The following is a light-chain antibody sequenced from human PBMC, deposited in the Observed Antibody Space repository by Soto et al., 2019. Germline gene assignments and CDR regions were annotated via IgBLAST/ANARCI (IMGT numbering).Light chain of an antibody. V-gene: IGLV1-40*01. CDR1: SSNIGAGYD. Sequence: QAVVTQPPSVSGAPGQRVTISCPGSSSNIGAGYDVHWYQQLPGTAPKLLIYGNSNRPSGVPDRFSGSKSGTSASLAITGLQAEDEADYYCQSYDSSLSGWVFGGGTKVTVL. CDR3: QSYDSSLSGWV. CDR2: GNS. J-gene: IGLJ3*02.